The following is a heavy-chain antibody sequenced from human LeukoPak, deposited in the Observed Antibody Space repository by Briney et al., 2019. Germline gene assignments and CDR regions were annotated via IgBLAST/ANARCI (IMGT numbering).Heavy chain of an antibody. CDR2: IVVGSGNT. D-gene: IGHD2-15*01. CDR1: GFTFTSYA. J-gene: IGHJ6*03. V-gene: IGHV1-58*02. Sequence: SVKVSCKASGFTFTSYAMQWVRQARGQRLEWIGCIVVGSGNTNYAQKFQERVTITRDMSTSTAYMELNSLRSEDTGVYYCAAGGLGYMDVWDKGTTVTVSS. CDR3: AAGGLGYMDV.